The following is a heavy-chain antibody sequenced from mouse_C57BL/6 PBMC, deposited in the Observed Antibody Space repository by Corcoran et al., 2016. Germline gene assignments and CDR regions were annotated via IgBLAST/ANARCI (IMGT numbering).Heavy chain of an antibody. CDR1: GYTFTTYG. Sequence: QIQLVQSGPELKKPGETVKVSCKASGYTFTTYGMSWVKQAPGKGLKWMGWINTYSGVPTYADDFKRRFAFSLETSASTAYLQIKNLKNEDTATYFLARDSSGFYAMDYLGQGISVTGSS. V-gene: IGHV9-3*01. CDR3: ARDSSGFYAMDY. D-gene: IGHD3-2*02. CDR2: INTYSGVP. J-gene: IGHJ4*01.